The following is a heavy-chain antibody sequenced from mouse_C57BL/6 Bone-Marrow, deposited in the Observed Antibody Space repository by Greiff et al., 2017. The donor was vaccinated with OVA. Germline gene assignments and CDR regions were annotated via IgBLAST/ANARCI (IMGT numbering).Heavy chain of an antibody. CDR2: IYPGSGST. V-gene: IGHV1-55*01. CDR1: GYTFTSYW. Sequence: VQLQQPGAELVKPGASVKLSCKASGYTFTSYWITWVKQTPGQGLEWIGDIYPGSGSTNYTEKFKGKATLTVDTSSSTAYMQLSSLTSEDSAVYYWARSDSYYYGSSYFDYWGQGTTLTVSS. D-gene: IGHD1-1*01. J-gene: IGHJ2*01. CDR3: ARSDSYYYGSSYFDY.